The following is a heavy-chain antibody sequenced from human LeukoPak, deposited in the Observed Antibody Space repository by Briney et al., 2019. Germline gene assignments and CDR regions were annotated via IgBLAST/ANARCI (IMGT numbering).Heavy chain of an antibody. CDR2: ISSSGTTI. Sequence: PGGSLRLSCAASGFTFSDYYMSWIRQAPGKGLEWVSYISSSGTTIYFADSVKGRFTISRDNAKNSLYLQMNSLRAEDTAVYYCARGRHGYYDFWSGYYYYYMDVWGKGTTVTVSS. CDR1: GFTFSDYY. D-gene: IGHD3-3*01. V-gene: IGHV3-11*04. J-gene: IGHJ6*03. CDR3: ARGRHGYYDFWSGYYYYYMDV.